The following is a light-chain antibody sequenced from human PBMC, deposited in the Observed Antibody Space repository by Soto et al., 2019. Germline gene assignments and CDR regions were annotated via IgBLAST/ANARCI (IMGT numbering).Light chain of an antibody. Sequence: QSALTQPASVSGSPGQSITISCTGTSSDVGSYNLVSWYQQHPGKAPKLIIYEVSERPSGVSHRFSGSKSGNTASLTISGRQAEDEADYCCCSYATPRLFGGGTKLTVL. V-gene: IGLV2-23*02. CDR2: EVS. CDR1: SSDVGSYNL. J-gene: IGLJ2*01. CDR3: CSYATPRL.